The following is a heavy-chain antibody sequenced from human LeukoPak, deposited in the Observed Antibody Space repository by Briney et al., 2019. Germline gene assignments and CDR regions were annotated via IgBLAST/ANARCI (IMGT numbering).Heavy chain of an antibody. CDR1: GGSFSGYY. Sequence: SETLSLTCAVYGGSFSGYYWSWIRQPPGKGLEWIGEINHSGSTNYNPSLKSRVTISVDTSKNQFSLKLSSVTAADTAVYYCARHRYYYDSSGYWGYFQHWGQGTLVTVSS. J-gene: IGHJ1*01. V-gene: IGHV4-34*01. D-gene: IGHD3-22*01. CDR2: INHSGST. CDR3: ARHRYYYDSSGYWGYFQH.